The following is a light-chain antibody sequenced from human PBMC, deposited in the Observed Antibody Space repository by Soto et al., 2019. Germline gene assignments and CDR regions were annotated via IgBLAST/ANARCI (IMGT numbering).Light chain of an antibody. CDR2: GAS. V-gene: IGKV3-20*01. Sequence: VLTEWPSVVSLSPGERAGRCIRASQSIRSSYLAWYQQKPGQAPRLLIYGASSRATGIPDRFSGSGSGTDSTLTISRRAPEACALAYCHLDSSFPWTFGQGTKVDIK. CDR1: QSIRSSY. CDR3: HLDSSFPWT. J-gene: IGKJ1*01.